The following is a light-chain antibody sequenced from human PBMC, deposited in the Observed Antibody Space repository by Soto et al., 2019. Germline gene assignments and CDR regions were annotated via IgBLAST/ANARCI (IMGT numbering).Light chain of an antibody. Sequence: ILRTQSPDSLAVSLGERATINCKSSQSVLYSSNNKNYLAWYQQKPGQPPKLLIYWASTRESGVPDRFSGSGSGTDFTLTISSLQAEDVAVYYCQQYYSTPLLTFGGGTKVDIK. CDR1: QSVLYSSNNKNY. J-gene: IGKJ4*01. V-gene: IGKV4-1*01. CDR2: WAS. CDR3: QQYYSTPLLT.